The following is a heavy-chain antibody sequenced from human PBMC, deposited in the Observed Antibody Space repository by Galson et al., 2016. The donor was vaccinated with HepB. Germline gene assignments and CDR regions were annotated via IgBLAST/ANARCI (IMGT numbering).Heavy chain of an antibody. CDR1: GFSFSNYD. Sequence: SLRLSCAASGFSFSNYDMSWARQAPGKGPEWVSTISGRGEKTYYADSVKGRSTISRDNSKNALYLQMDSLKVEDTAIYYCVKAIPDANYISGCDYWGQGTLVTVSS. J-gene: IGHJ4*02. CDR2: ISGRGEKT. D-gene: IGHD4/OR15-4a*01. CDR3: VKAIPDANYISGCDY. V-gene: IGHV3-23*01.